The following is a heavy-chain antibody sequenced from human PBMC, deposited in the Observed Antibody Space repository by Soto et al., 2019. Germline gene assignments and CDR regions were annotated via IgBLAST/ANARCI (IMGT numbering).Heavy chain of an antibody. V-gene: IGHV3-30-3*01. CDR2: ISYDGSNK. Sequence: QVQLVESGGGVVQPGRSLRLSCAASGFTFSSYAMHWVRQAPGKGLEWVAVISYDGSNKYYADSVKGRFTISRDNSKNTLYLQMNSLRAEDTAVYYCASTYRAGYDLGHGPFDYWGQGTLVTVSS. J-gene: IGHJ4*02. CDR1: GFTFSSYA. CDR3: ASTYRAGYDLGHGPFDY. D-gene: IGHD3-3*01.